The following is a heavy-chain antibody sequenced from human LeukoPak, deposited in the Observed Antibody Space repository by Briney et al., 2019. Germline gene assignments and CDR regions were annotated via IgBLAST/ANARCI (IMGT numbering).Heavy chain of an antibody. V-gene: IGHV3-9*01. CDR1: GFTFDDYA. CDR3: GKDQSIRTAGIIDY. CDR2: ISWNSGSI. J-gene: IGHJ4*02. D-gene: IGHD6-13*01. Sequence: PGGSLRLSCAASGFTFDDYAMHWVRQAPGKGLEWVAGISWNSGSIVYADSVKGRFTISRDNTKNSLYLQMNSLRPEDTALYYCGKDQSIRTAGIIDYWGQGTLVTVSS.